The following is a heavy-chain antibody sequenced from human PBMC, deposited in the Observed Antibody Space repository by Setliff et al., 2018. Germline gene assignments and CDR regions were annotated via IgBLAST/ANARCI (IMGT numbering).Heavy chain of an antibody. J-gene: IGHJ4*02. V-gene: IGHV3-33*08. CDR2: IWFDGGNE. CDR3: ARDNWVDSVMVTEKGEF. CDR1: GFTFSSYS. D-gene: IGHD5-18*01. Sequence: PGGSLRLSCAASGFTFSSYSMSWVRQAPGKGPEWVAVIWFDGGNEFYADSVRGRFTISRDNSKNMLYLQMDSLRAEDTAVYYCARDNWVDSVMVTEKGEFWGQGTLVTVSS.